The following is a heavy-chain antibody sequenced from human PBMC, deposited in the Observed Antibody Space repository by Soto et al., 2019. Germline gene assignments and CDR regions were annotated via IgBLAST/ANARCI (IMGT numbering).Heavy chain of an antibody. V-gene: IGHV1-2*04. D-gene: IGHD3-9*01. Sequence: ASVKVSCKASGYTFTGYYMHWVRQAPGQGLEWMGWINPNSGGTNYAQKFQGWVTMTRDTSISTAYMELSRLRSDDTAVYYCARGIYFDWSLSGYFDYWGQGTLVTVSS. J-gene: IGHJ4*02. CDR1: GYTFTGYY. CDR3: ARGIYFDWSLSGYFDY. CDR2: INPNSGGT.